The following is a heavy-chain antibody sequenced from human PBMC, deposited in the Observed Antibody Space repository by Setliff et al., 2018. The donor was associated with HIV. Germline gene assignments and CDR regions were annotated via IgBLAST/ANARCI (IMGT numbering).Heavy chain of an antibody. D-gene: IGHD1-1*01. CDR2: INVGNGNT. J-gene: IGHJ3*02. Sequence: GASVKVSCKASGYSFTQYAMHWVRQAPGQRLEWMGWINVGNGNTKYSQKFQGSVTITRDTSTSTVYMELSSLRSEDTAVYYCARAGGTTGTTLDAFDIWGQGTMVTVS. CDR1: GYSFTQYA. CDR3: ARAGGTTGTTLDAFDI. V-gene: IGHV1-3*01.